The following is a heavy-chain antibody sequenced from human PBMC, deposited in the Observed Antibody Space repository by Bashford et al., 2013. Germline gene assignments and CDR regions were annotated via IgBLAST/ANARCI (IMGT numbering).Heavy chain of an antibody. V-gene: IGHV3-74*01. CDR1: GDIINNSW. CDR3: TRGGGDGAYDWLPFED. CDR2: VDTGGSGT. J-gene: IGHJ4*02. D-gene: IGHD5-12*01. Sequence: GGSLRLSCEASGDIINNSWMHWVRQGPGKGPVWVSSVDTGGSGTRYADSVKGRFTISRDNAKNTVYLQMNSLRDEDTAMYYCTRGGGDGAYDWLPFEDWGQGTLVTVSS.